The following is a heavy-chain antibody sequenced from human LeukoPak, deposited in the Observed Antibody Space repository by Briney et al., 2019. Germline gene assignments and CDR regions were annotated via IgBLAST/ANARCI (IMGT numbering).Heavy chain of an antibody. Sequence: GGSLRLSCAASGFTFDDYAMSWVRQTPGKGLEWVSGTNWDGGRTGYADSVKGRFTISRDNAKNSLYLQMHSLRAEDTAVYYCARDYGGSSPFDYWGQGTLVTVSS. V-gene: IGHV3-20*04. CDR2: TNWDGGRT. D-gene: IGHD4-23*01. J-gene: IGHJ4*02. CDR1: GFTFDDYA. CDR3: ARDYGGSSPFDY.